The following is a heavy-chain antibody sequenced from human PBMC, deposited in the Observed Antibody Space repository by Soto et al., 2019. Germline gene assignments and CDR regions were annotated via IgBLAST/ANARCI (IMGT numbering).Heavy chain of an antibody. CDR3: ARDWKGEEGFDP. CDR2: IGADNGDT. CDR1: GYTFSTYG. J-gene: IGHJ5*02. D-gene: IGHD1-1*01. Sequence: QVQLVQSGAEVKKPGASVKVSCKASGYTFSTYGFSWVRQAPGQGLEWMGWIGADNGDTNYAQNFQGRVTMTTDTSTTTSYMELRSLTSDDTAVYFCARDWKGEEGFDPGGQGTLVTVSS. V-gene: IGHV1-18*01.